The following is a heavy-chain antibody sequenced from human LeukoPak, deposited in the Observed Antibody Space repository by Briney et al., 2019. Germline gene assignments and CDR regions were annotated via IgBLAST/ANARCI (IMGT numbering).Heavy chain of an antibody. CDR3: ARDRTPYGMDV. CDR1: GGSLSSYY. J-gene: IGHJ6*02. Sequence: LETLSLTCIVSGGSLSSYYWSWVRPPPGKGVEWIGYIYYSGGTNYNPSLKSLVPLSVDPSKNHSSLKLSSVTAADTAVYYCARDRTPYGMDVWGQGTTVTVPS. V-gene: IGHV4-59*01. CDR2: IYYSGGT.